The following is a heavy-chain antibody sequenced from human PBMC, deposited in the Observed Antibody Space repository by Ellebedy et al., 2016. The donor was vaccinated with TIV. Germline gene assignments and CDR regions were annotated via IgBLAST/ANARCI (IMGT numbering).Heavy chain of an antibody. Sequence: SLKISCSASGFTFDDHAMHWVRQVPGKGLEWVSGISRNSASITYGDSVKGRFTISRDNAKNSVYLQMNNLRPVYTAFYYCKKDIGYAPNPRFGSWGQGTQVTVSS. V-gene: IGHV3-9*01. J-gene: IGHJ4*02. D-gene: IGHD5-12*01. CDR2: ISRNSASI. CDR3: KKDIGYAPNPRFGS. CDR1: GFTFDDHA.